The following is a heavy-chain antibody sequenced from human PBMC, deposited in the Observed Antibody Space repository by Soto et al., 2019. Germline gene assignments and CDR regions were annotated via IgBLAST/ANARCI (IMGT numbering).Heavy chain of an antibody. CDR1: GFTVSSNY. CDR2: IYSCGST. D-gene: IGHD6-6*01. J-gene: IGHJ6*02. CDR3: ARDQSSASEYYYYYDMDV. V-gene: IGHV3-66*03. Sequence: GSLRLSCAASGFTVSSNYMSWVRQAPGQGLEWVVVIYSCGSTYYADSVKGRYTISRDNYKNTVYLHMNSLRAEDTAVYYRARDQSSASEYYYYYDMDVWGQGTTVTVSS.